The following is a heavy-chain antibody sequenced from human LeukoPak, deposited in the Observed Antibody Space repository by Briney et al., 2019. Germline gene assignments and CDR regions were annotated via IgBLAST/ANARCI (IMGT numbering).Heavy chain of an antibody. CDR1: GGSISSGDYY. CDR3: AGLSYDSSGWDFDY. CDR2: IYYSGST. V-gene: IGHV4-30-4*01. Sequence: PSETLSLTCTVSGGSISSGDYYWSWIRQPPGKGLEWIGYIYYSGSTYYNPSLKSRVTISVDTSKNQFSLKLSSVTAADTAVYYCAGLSYDSSGWDFDYWGQGTLVTVSS. D-gene: IGHD3-22*01. J-gene: IGHJ4*02.